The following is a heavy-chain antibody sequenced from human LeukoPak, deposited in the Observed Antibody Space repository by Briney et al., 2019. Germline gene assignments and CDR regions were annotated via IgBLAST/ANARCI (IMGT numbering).Heavy chain of an antibody. V-gene: IGHV4-30-2*01. D-gene: IGHD3-10*01. Sequence: SETLSLTCTVSGGSISSGGYSWTWIRQPPGKGLEWIGYIYHSGSTYYNPSLKIRVTISVARSKNQSSLTLSSVTAADTAVYSCARDCFYGWGNWFDPWGKGTMVTV. CDR3: ARDCFYGWGNWFDP. J-gene: IGHJ5*02. CDR1: GGSISSGGYS. CDR2: IYHSGST.